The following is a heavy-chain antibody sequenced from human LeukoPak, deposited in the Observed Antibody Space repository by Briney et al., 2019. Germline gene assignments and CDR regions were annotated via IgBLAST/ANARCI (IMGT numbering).Heavy chain of an antibody. CDR1: GGTFSSYA. Sequence: SVKVSCKASGGTFSSYAISWVRQAPGQGLEWMGGIIPIFGTANYAQKFQGRVTITADESTSTAYMELSSLRSEDTAVYYCARDRYCSSTSCYRIAVAGTGYYYMDVWGKGTTVTVSS. D-gene: IGHD2-2*01. CDR2: IIPIFGTA. V-gene: IGHV1-69*13. J-gene: IGHJ6*03. CDR3: ARDRYCSSTSCYRIAVAGTGYYYMDV.